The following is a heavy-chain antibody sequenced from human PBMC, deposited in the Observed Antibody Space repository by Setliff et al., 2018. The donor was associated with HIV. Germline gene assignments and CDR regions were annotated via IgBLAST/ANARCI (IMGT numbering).Heavy chain of an antibody. CDR2: TKNKDNSFTT. J-gene: IGHJ4*02. Sequence: GGSLRLSCAASGFTFSDHYMDWVRQAPGKGLEWVGRTKNKDNSFTTEYAASVKGRFTISRDNAKNSLYLQMNSLRAEDTAMYYCARDWRSGYDLNFDYWGQGTLVTVSS. D-gene: IGHD5-12*01. CDR1: GFTFSDHY. CDR3: ARDWRSGYDLNFDY. V-gene: IGHV3-72*01.